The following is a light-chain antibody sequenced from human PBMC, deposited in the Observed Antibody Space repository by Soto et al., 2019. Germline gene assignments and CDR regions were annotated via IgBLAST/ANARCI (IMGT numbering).Light chain of an antibody. CDR1: QSVTSN. Sequence: EIVLTQSSATLSLSPGERATLSCRASQSVTSNALAWYQQKPGQAPRLLIYGVSSRATGIPDRFSGSGSGTDFTLTISSLEPEDFAVYSCQQRSKWPLTFGGGTKVEIK. V-gene: IGKV3-11*01. CDR3: QQRSKWPLT. J-gene: IGKJ4*01. CDR2: GVS.